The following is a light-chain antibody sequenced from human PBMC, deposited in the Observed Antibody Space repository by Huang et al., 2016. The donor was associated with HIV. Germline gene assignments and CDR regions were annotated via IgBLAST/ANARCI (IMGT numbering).Light chain of an antibody. Sequence: DVVMTQPPLSLPVTLGQPASISCTSSQSLLHSDGNTYLNWFHQRPGQSPRLLFYKVSNLDSGVPDRFSGSGSGTDFTLTISRVEAEDVGIFYCMQGTHWPLTFGEGTKVEI. CDR1: QSLLHSDGNTY. CDR3: MQGTHWPLT. CDR2: KVS. V-gene: IGKV2-30*02. J-gene: IGKJ4*01.